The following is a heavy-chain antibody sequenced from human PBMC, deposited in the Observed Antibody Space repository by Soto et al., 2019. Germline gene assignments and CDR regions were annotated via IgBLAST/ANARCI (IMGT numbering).Heavy chain of an antibody. CDR3: ARSLWFGELH. Sequence: QITLKESGPTLVKPTQTLTLTCSFSGFSLSTTGVGVGWIRQSPGKALEWLAIIYWDNDKRYSPSLKSRVTITNNTSNNQVVLTVTNMDPVDTGTYYCARSLWFGELHWGQGALVTVSS. CDR1: GFSLSTTGVG. J-gene: IGHJ4*02. V-gene: IGHV2-5*02. CDR2: IYWDNDK. D-gene: IGHD3-10*01.